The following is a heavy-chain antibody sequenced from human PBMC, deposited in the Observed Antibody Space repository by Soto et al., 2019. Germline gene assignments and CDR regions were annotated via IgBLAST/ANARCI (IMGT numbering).Heavy chain of an antibody. D-gene: IGHD3-3*01. Sequence: GGSLRLSCAASGFTFSSYAMHWVRQAPGKGLEWVAVISYDGSNKYYADSVKGRFTISRDNSKNTLYLQMNSLRAEDTAVYYCARDSLDYDFWSGYYPLFDYWGQGTLVTVSS. V-gene: IGHV3-30-3*01. CDR3: ARDSLDYDFWSGYYPLFDY. CDR1: GFTFSSYA. J-gene: IGHJ4*02. CDR2: ISYDGSNK.